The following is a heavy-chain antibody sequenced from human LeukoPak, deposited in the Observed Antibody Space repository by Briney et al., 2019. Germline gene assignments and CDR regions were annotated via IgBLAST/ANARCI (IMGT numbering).Heavy chain of an antibody. D-gene: IGHD2-2*01. J-gene: IGHJ1*01. Sequence: GGSLRLSCAASGFTFSDYYMSWIRQAPGKGLEWVSYISSSGSTIYYADSVKGRFTISRDNAKNSLYLQMNSLRAEDTAVYYCAKVEVVPVRLGYFQHWGQGTLVTVSS. CDR1: GFTFSDYY. CDR3: AKVEVVPVRLGYFQH. CDR2: ISSSGSTI. V-gene: IGHV3-11*04.